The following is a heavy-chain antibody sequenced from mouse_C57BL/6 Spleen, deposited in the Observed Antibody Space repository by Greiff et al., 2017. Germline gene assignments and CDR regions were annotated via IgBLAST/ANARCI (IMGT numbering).Heavy chain of an antibody. J-gene: IGHJ1*03. V-gene: IGHV1-80*01. CDR2: IYPGDGDT. Sequence: VQGVESGAELVKPGASVKISCKASGYAFSSYWMNWVKQRPGKGLEWIGQIYPGDGDTNYNGKFKGKATLTADKSSSTAYMQLSSLTSEDSAVDFCARSGNSYWYFDVWGTGTTVTVSS. CDR1: GYAFSSYW. D-gene: IGHD2-1*01. CDR3: ARSGNSYWYFDV.